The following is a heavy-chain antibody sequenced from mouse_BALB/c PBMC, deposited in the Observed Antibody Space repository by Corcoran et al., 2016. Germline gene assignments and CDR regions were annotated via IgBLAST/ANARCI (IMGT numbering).Heavy chain of an antibody. CDR2: INPRSRGT. Sequence: EVLLQQSGPELVKPGASVTITCTASGYTFTDYNMDWVKQSHGKCLEWIGDINPRSRGTIYNQTFKGRATLTVDQSSSTAYMELRSLTSEETAVDYCARWGITTFDYWGQGTTVTVSS. J-gene: IGHJ2*01. CDR1: GYTFTDYN. V-gene: IGHV1-18*01. CDR3: ARWGITTFDY. D-gene: IGHD1-1*01.